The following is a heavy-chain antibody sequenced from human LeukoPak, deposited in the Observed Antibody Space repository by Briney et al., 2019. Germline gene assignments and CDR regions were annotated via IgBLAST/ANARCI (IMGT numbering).Heavy chain of an antibody. CDR2: IRYDGSNK. CDR1: GFTFSSYG. Sequence: GGSLRLSCAASGFTFSSYGMHWVRQAPGKGLEWVAVIRYDGSNKYYADSVKGRFTISRDNSKNTLYLQMNSLRAEDTAVYYCARDPYYYDSSGYYYLLDYWGQGTLVTVSS. V-gene: IGHV3-33*01. D-gene: IGHD3-22*01. CDR3: ARDPYYYDSSGYYYLLDY. J-gene: IGHJ4*02.